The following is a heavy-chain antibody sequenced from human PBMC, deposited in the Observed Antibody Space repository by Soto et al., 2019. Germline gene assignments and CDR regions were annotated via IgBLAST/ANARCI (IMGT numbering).Heavy chain of an antibody. J-gene: IGHJ6*02. Sequence: PGESRKISCKGSGYRFTSYWIGWVRQMPGKGLEWMGIIYPGDSDTRYSPSFQGQVTISADKSISTAYLQWSSLKASDTAMYYCARHGIQLWVNQENNYYYYGMDVWGQGTTVTVSS. CDR3: ARHGIQLWVNQENNYYYYGMDV. CDR1: GYRFTSYW. CDR2: IYPGDSDT. V-gene: IGHV5-51*01. D-gene: IGHD5-18*01.